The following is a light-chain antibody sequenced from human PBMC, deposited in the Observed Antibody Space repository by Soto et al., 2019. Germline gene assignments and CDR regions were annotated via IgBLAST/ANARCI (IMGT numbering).Light chain of an antibody. CDR1: QTINTY. J-gene: IGKJ2*01. CDR3: QQSYSTART. V-gene: IGKV1-39*01. CDR2: AAS. Sequence: DTQMTQSPSSLSASVGDRVTITCRASQTINTYLNWYQHKLGKAPKLLIYAASTLQSGVPSRFSGSGSGTDLTITISSLQPEDFATNYSQQSYSTARTFGQGTKLQIK.